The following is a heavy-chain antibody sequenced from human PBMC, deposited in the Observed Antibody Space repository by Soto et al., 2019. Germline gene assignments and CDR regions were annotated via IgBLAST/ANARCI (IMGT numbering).Heavy chain of an antibody. Sequence: SETLSLTCTVSGGSISSYYWSWIRQPPGKGLEWIGYIYYSGSTNYNPSLKSRVTISVDTSKNQFSLKLSSVTAADTAVYYCARDRRMGYWGQGTLVTVSS. D-gene: IGHD2-8*01. CDR3: ARDRRMGY. V-gene: IGHV4-59*01. CDR1: GGSISSYY. J-gene: IGHJ4*02. CDR2: IYYSGST.